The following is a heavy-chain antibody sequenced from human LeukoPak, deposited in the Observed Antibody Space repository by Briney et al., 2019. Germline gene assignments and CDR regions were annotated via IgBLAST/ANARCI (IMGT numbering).Heavy chain of an antibody. Sequence: PSETLSLTCTVSGGSISSYYWSWIRQPPGKGLEWIGYIYYSGSTNYNPSLKRRVTISVDTSKNQFSLKLSSVTAADTAVYYCARHRGYYYYYGMDVWGQGTTVTVSS. V-gene: IGHV4-59*08. CDR2: IYYSGST. CDR1: GGSISSYY. J-gene: IGHJ6*02. CDR3: ARHRGYYYYYGMDV.